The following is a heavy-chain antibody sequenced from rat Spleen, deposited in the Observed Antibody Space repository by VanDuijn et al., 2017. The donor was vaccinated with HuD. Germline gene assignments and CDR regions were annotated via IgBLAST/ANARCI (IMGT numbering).Heavy chain of an antibody. Sequence: EMLLQESGPGLVKPSQSLSLTCSVTFYSIISSYRWNWIRKFPGNKLEWMGYINNAGSTTYNPSLKSRISITRDKSRNQFFLQVNSVIIDDTATYYCARSSYNNYYFHYWGQGVMVTVSS. CDR1: FYSIISSYR. V-gene: IGHV3-3*01. J-gene: IGHJ2*01. CDR3: ARSSYNNYYFHY. D-gene: IGHD1-10*01. CDR2: INNAGST.